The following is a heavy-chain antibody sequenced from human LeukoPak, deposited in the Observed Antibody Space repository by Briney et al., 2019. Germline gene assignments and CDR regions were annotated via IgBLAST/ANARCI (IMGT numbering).Heavy chain of an antibody. D-gene: IGHD6-13*01. V-gene: IGHV3-7*01. Sequence: GGSLRLSCAASGFTVSSNAMSWVRQAPGKGLECVAHKNPDGGQEPCVDSVKGRFTVSRDNAKNSVFLQMNGLRVEDTAMYYCARWRGQQSEFDLWGQGTLVTVSS. CDR2: KNPDGGQE. CDR3: ARWRGQQSEFDL. CDR1: GFTVSSNA. J-gene: IGHJ4*02.